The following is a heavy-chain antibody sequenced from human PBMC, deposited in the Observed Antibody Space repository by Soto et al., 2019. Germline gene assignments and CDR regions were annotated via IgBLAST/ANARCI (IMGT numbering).Heavy chain of an antibody. D-gene: IGHD6-19*01. CDR2: ISGSGGGT. V-gene: IGHV3-23*01. CDR1: GFTFGNYA. CDR3: AKDKGQWRAAQHDY. Sequence: PGGSLRLSCAASGFTFGNYAMTWVRQAPGKGLECVSRISGSGGGTYYADSVKGRFTISRDNSKNTLYLQMNSLRAEDTAVYYCAKDKGQWRAAQHDYWGQGTLVTVSS. J-gene: IGHJ4*02.